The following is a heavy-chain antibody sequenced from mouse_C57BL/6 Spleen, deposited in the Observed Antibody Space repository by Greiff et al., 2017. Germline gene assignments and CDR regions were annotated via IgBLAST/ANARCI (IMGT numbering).Heavy chain of an antibody. CDR1: GFSLSTSGMG. D-gene: IGHD1-1*02. Sequence: QVTLKESGPGILQSSQTLSLTCSFSGFSLSTSGMGVSWIRQPSGEGLEWLAHIYWDDDKRYNPSLKSRLTISKDTSRNQVFLKITSVDTADAATYYCARREEAHMGYFDVWGTGTTVTVSS. CDR3: ARREEAHMGYFDV. J-gene: IGHJ1*03. V-gene: IGHV8-12*01. CDR2: IYWDDDK.